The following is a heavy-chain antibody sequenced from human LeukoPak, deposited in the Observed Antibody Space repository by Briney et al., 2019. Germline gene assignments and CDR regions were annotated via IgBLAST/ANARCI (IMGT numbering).Heavy chain of an antibody. V-gene: IGHV3-23*01. D-gene: IGHD4-17*01. J-gene: IGHJ4*02. CDR2: IGGSGGST. CDR3: AKGTPYGDPVDF. CDR1: GFTFSSYS. Sequence: GGSLRLSYAASGFTFSSYSMRWVRQAPGKGLEWVSAIGGSGGSTYYADSVKGRFAISRDNSKNTLYLQMNSLTAEDTAIYYCAKGTPYGDPVDFWGQGTLVTVSS.